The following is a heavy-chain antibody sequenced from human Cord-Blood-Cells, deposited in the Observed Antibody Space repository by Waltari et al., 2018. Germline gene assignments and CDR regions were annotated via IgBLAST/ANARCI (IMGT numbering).Heavy chain of an antibody. J-gene: IGHJ3*02. CDR3: ARDWGSYYGSGSYAFDI. V-gene: IGHV3-48*03. D-gene: IGHD3-10*01. Sequence: EVQLVESGGGLVQPGGSLRLSCAASGFTFSSYEMNWVRQAPGKGLEWVSYISSRGSTIYYADSVKGRFTISRDNAKNSLYLQMNSLRAEDTAVYYCARDWGSYYGSGSYAFDIWGQGTMVTVSS. CDR2: ISSRGSTI. CDR1: GFTFSSYE.